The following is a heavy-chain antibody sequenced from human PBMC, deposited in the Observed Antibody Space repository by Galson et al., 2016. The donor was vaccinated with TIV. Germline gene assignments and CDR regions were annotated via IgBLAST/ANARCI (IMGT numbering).Heavy chain of an antibody. CDR1: GGSFMNYA. D-gene: IGHD1-14*01. CDR2: IIPIFGTG. Sequence: SVKVSCKASGGSFMNYAVSLVRQAPGQGLEWMGRIIPIFGTGNYAQKFQGRVTITADIFASTAYMELSSLTSDDTAVYYCAGPPTFGNVYHYYMDVWGKGTAVTVSS. CDR3: AGPPTFGNVYHYYMDV. V-gene: IGHV1-69*06. J-gene: IGHJ6*03.